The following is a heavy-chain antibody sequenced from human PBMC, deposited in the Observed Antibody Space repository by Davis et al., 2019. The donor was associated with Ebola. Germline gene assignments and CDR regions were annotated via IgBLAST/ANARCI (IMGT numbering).Heavy chain of an antibody. J-gene: IGHJ6*02. CDR2: IYYTGST. V-gene: IGHV4-59*01. CDR3: ARSGDSSGYHYYYYGMDV. Sequence: SETLSLTCSVSGGSISHNYWSWIRKPPGKGLEWIGYIYYTGSTNYNPPLKSRVTISVDTSKKEFSLKLNSVTAADTAVYYCARSGDSSGYHYYYYGMDVWGQGTTVTVSS. D-gene: IGHD3-22*01. CDR1: GGSISHNY.